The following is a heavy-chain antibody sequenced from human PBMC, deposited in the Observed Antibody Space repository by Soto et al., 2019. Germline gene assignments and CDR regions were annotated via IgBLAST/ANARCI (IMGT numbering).Heavy chain of an antibody. CDR2: IYYSGST. CDR1: GGSISSGGYY. CDR3: ARREGSGSSYFDY. D-gene: IGHD3-10*01. Sequence: SETLSLTCTVSGGSISSGGYYWSWIRQHPGKGLEWIGYIYYSGSTYYNPSLKSRVTISVDTSKNQFSLKLSSVTAADTAVYYCARREGSGSSYFDYWGQGTLVTVSS. J-gene: IGHJ4*02. V-gene: IGHV4-31*03.